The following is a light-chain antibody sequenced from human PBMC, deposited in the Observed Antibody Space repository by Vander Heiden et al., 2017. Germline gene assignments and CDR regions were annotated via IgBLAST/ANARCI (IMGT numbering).Light chain of an antibody. Sequence: QSVLTQPPSVSATPRQKVIISCSGRTSNIGSNFVSWYQQLPGMAPKLLIYENDKRPSGIPDRFSGSRSATSATLGITGLQTGDEATYFCATWDDTLNAEVFGGGTTVTVL. V-gene: IGLV1-51*02. CDR3: ATWDDTLNAEV. CDR2: END. CDR1: TSNIGSNF. J-gene: IGLJ2*01.